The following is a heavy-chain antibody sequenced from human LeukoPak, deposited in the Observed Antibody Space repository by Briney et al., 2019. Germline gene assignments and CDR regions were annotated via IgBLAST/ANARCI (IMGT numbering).Heavy chain of an antibody. V-gene: IGHV3-30*18. Sequence: GGSLRLSCAASGFTFSTYAMHWVRQAPGKGLEWVAIISYDGSNKHYADSVKGRFTISRDNSKNTLYLQMNSLRAEDTAVYYCAKDSVPYSYSFDTHDSWXQGTLVTVSS. J-gene: IGHJ4*02. CDR1: GFTFSTYA. CDR2: ISYDGSNK. CDR3: AKDSVPYSYSFDTHDS. D-gene: IGHD5-18*01.